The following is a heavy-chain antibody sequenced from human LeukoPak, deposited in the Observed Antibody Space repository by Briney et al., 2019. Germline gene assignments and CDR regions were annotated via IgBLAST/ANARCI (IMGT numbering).Heavy chain of an antibody. V-gene: IGHV3-48*04. CDR1: GFTFSSYS. J-gene: IGHJ4*02. Sequence: GGSLRLSCAASGFTFSSYSMNWVRQAPGKGLEWVSYISSSSSTIYYADSVKGRFTISRDNAKNSLYLQMNSLRAGDTAVYYCARDKGGSAWDYFDYWGQGTLVTVSS. CDR3: ARDKGGSAWDYFDY. CDR2: ISSSSSTI. D-gene: IGHD1-26*01.